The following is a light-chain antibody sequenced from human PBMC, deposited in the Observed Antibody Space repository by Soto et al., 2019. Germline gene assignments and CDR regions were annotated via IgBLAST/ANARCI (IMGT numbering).Light chain of an antibody. CDR2: DAS. CDR1: QSVLAY. V-gene: IGKV3-11*01. Sequence: EIVLTQSPATLSLSPGERATLSCSASQSVLAYLGWYQQKPGQAPRLLIYDASNRAAVIPERFSGSGSGTDFTHTLSSLEPEDFAIYYCQQRSNLVSFGQGTRLDIK. CDR3: QQRSNLVS. J-gene: IGKJ5*01.